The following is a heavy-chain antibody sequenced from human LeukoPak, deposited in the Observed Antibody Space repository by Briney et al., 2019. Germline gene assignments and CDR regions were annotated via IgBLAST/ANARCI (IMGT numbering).Heavy chain of an antibody. Sequence: PGRSLRLSCAASEFSFGSYAMSWVRQAPGKGLQWVSGISGSGDSTYYADSVNGRFTISRDNSKNTLYLQMISLRAEDTAVYYCAKGGGSYFRRVTYYYYYMDVWGKGTTVTVSS. D-gene: IGHD1-26*01. CDR3: AKGGGSYFRRVTYYYYYMDV. CDR1: EFSFGSYA. V-gene: IGHV3-23*01. CDR2: ISGSGDST. J-gene: IGHJ6*03.